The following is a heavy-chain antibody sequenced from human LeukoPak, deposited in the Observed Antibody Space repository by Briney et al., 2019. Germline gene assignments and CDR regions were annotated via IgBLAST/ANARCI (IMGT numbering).Heavy chain of an antibody. CDR1: GFTFSGSA. CDR2: IWSDGSNR. V-gene: IGHV3-30*04. D-gene: IGHD1-26*01. J-gene: IGHJ4*02. CDR3: ARDGVAELMSALDY. Sequence: GGSLRLSCAASGFTFSGSALHWVRQAPGKGLEWVAFIWSDGSNRYYADSVKGRFTISRDNSKNTLYLQMNSLRAEDTAVYYCARDGVAELMSALDYWGQGILVTVSS.